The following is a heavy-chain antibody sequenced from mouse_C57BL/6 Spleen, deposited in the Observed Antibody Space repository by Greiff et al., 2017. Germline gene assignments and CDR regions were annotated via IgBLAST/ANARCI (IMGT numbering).Heavy chain of an antibody. CDR2: ISYDGSN. Sequence: EVQLVESGPGLVKPSQSLSLTCSVTGYSITSGYYWNWIRQFPGNKLEWMGYISYDGSNNYNPSLKNRISITRDTSKNQFFLKLNSVTTEDTATYYCARDSLHGAMDYWGQGTSVTVSS. J-gene: IGHJ4*01. V-gene: IGHV3-6*01. CDR1: GYSITSGYY. CDR3: ARDSLHGAMDY.